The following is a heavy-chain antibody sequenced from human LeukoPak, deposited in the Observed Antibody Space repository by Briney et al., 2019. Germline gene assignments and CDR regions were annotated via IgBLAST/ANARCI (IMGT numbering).Heavy chain of an antibody. D-gene: IGHD2-15*01. Sequence: PSETLSLTCTVSGGSISSYYWTWIRQPPGKGLEWIGYIYYSGSTNYNPSLKSPVTISVDTSKNQFSLKLSSVTAADTAVYYCARASGSSHYTWDYWGQGTLVTVSS. V-gene: IGHV4-59*01. CDR2: IYYSGST. CDR3: ARASGSSHYTWDY. CDR1: GGSISSYY. J-gene: IGHJ4*02.